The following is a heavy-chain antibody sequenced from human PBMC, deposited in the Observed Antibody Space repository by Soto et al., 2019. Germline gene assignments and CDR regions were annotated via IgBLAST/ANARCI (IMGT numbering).Heavy chain of an antibody. CDR1: GYNFVSYC. Sequence: PGESLKISCNGSGYNFVSYCIAWVRQMPGKGLEWMGSIYPGDSDTTYSPSIQGQVTISADKSSTTVYLQWNTLKASDTAMYYCAKTDGYEVEYWGQGTQVTVSS. CDR3: AKTDGYEVEY. CDR2: IYPGDSDT. J-gene: IGHJ4*02. D-gene: IGHD5-18*01. V-gene: IGHV5-51*01.